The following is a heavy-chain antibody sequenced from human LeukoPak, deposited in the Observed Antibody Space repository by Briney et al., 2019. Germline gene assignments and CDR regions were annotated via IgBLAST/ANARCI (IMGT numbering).Heavy chain of an antibody. V-gene: IGHV1-24*01. D-gene: IGHD2-15*01. Sequence: ASVKVSCKVSGYTLTELSMHWVRQAPGKGLEWMGGFDPEDGETIYAQKFQGRVTMTEDTSTDTAYMELSSLRSEDTAVYYCATDLYCSGGSCHGFYYMDVWGKGTTVTASS. CDR2: FDPEDGET. CDR1: GYTLTELS. CDR3: ATDLYCSGGSCHGFYYMDV. J-gene: IGHJ6*03.